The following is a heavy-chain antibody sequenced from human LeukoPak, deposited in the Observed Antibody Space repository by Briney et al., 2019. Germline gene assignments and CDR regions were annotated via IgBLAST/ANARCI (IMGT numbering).Heavy chain of an antibody. CDR2: IKQDGSEK. J-gene: IGHJ6*03. CDR1: GFTFSSYW. V-gene: IGHV3-7*01. Sequence: PGGSLRLSCAASGFTFSSYWMSWVRQAPGKGLEWVANIKQDGSEKYYVDSVKGRFTISRDNAKNSLYLQMNSLRAEDTAVYYCARDGRSITIFGVVITEYYYYYMDVWGKGTTVTVSS. D-gene: IGHD3-3*01. CDR3: ARDGRSITIFGVVITEYYYYYMDV.